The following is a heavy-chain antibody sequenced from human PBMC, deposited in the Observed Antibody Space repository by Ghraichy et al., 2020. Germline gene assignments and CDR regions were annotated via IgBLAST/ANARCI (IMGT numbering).Heavy chain of an antibody. CDR3: ARDRSIGYFVDY. V-gene: IGHV3-48*04. D-gene: IGHD3-22*01. CDR1: GFTFSSYA. J-gene: IGHJ4*02. Sequence: GGSLRLSCAASGFTFSSYAMSWVRQAPGKGLEWVSYISSTTILYADSVRGRFTISRDNAENALYLQMDSLRAEDTAVYYCARDRSIGYFVDYWGQGTLVTVSS. CDR2: ISSTTI.